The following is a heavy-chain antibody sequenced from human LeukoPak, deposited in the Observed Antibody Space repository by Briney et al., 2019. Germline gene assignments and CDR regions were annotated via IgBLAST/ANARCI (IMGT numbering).Heavy chain of an antibody. J-gene: IGHJ4*02. Sequence: SETLSLTCAVYGGSFSGYYWSWIRQPPGKALEGTGSVYYSGTTSYNPSLKSRVTISVDMSKNHFSLRLRSVTAADTAMYYCARGTLYRGWSYYLDFWGQGSQVTVSS. D-gene: IGHD6-19*01. CDR1: GGSFSGYY. CDR2: VYYSGTT. V-gene: IGHV4-34*01. CDR3: ARGTLYRGWSYYLDF.